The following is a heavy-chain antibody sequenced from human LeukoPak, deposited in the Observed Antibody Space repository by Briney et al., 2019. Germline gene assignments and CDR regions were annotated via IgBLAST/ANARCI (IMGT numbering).Heavy chain of an antibody. CDR2: IKSKTNSFAT. CDR1: GFTFSGSA. Sequence: GGSLRLSCAASGFTFSGSAIHWVRQASGKGLEWVGRIKSKTNSFATAYAASVKGRFTISRDDSKNTAYLQMNSLKTEDTAVYYCTSFYGSGISYMDVRGKGTTVTVSS. J-gene: IGHJ6*03. CDR3: TSFYGSGISYMDV. V-gene: IGHV3-73*01. D-gene: IGHD3-10*01.